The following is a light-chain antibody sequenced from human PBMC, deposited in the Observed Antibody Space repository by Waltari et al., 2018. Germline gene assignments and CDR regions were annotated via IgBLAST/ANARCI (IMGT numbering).Light chain of an antibody. CDR1: QSVSSSY. CDR3: QQYADSPLT. V-gene: IGKV3-20*01. J-gene: IGKJ2*01. Sequence: SLSPGERATLSCRASQSVSSSYLAWFRQRPGQAPRLLIYGASSRATGIPDRFSGSGSGTDFTLVISRLEPEDFAVYYCQQYADSPLTFGQGTSLEIK. CDR2: GAS.